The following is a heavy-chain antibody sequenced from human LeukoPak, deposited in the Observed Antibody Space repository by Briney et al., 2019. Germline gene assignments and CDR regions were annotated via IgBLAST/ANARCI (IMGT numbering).Heavy chain of an antibody. CDR1: GFTFSSYA. CDR2: ISGSGGST. Sequence: GGSLRLSCAASGFTFSSYAMSWVRQAPGKGLEWVSAISGSGGSTYYADSVKGRFTISRDNAKNTLYLQMNSLRAEDTAVYYCAKDSSGYDFPSSPDYWGQGTLVTVSS. J-gene: IGHJ4*02. D-gene: IGHD5-12*01. V-gene: IGHV3-23*01. CDR3: AKDSSGYDFPSSPDY.